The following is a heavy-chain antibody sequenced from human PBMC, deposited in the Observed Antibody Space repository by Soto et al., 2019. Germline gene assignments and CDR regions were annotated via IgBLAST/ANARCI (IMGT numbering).Heavy chain of an antibody. V-gene: IGHV3-15*01. J-gene: IGHJ1*01. CDR2: IKSKADGGTA. CDR3: ATRPTFSSVGREKYLQH. Sequence: EVQLVESGGGLVKPGGSLRLSCAASGFTFTNAWMSWVRQAPGKGLDWVGRIKSKADGGTADYAAPVKGRFTISRADSRNTLYLQVTILKTLGTAVYCCATRPTFSSVGREKYLQHWGQGTLVTVSS. D-gene: IGHD1-26*01. CDR1: GFTFTNAW.